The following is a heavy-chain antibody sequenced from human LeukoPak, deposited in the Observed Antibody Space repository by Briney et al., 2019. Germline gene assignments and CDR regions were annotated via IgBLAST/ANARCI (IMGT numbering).Heavy chain of an antibody. D-gene: IGHD1-14*01. CDR1: GGSISSYY. J-gene: IGHJ5*02. CDR2: IYTSGST. V-gene: IGHV4-4*07. Sequence: SETLSLTCTVSGGSISSYYWSWIRQPAGKGLEWIGRIYTSGSTNYNPSLKSRVTMSVDTSKNQFSLKLSSVTAADTAVYYRAGTEPPTGNHNWFDPWGQGTLVTVSS. CDR3: AGTEPPTGNHNWFDP.